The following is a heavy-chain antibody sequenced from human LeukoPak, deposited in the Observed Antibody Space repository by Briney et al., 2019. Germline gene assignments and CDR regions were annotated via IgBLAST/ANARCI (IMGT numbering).Heavy chain of an antibody. CDR2: ISSSGSTI. J-gene: IGHJ4*02. V-gene: IGHV3-48*03. D-gene: IGHD4-23*01. Sequence: PGGSLRLSCAASGFTFSRYEMHWVRQAPGKGLEWVSYISSSGSTIYYPDSVKGRFTIARDNAKNSLYLQMNSLRAEDTAVYYCVRDGGRWFHDYWGQGTLVTVSS. CDR3: VRDGGRWFHDY. CDR1: GFTFSRYE.